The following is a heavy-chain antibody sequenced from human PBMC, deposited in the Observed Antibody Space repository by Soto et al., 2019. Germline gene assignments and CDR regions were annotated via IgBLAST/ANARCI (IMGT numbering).Heavy chain of an antibody. Sequence: GGSLRLSCAASGFTFSSYCMHWVRQAPGKGLEWVAVIWYDGSNKYYADSVKGRFTISRDNSKNTLYLQMNSLRAEDTAVYYCARELGSSEYGMDVWGQGTTVTVSS. CDR1: GFTFSSYC. CDR2: IWYDGSNK. CDR3: ARELGSSEYGMDV. V-gene: IGHV3-33*01. J-gene: IGHJ6*02. D-gene: IGHD6-6*01.